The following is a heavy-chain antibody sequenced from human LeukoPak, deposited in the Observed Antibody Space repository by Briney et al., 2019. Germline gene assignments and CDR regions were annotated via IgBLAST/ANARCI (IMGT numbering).Heavy chain of an antibody. D-gene: IGHD6-6*01. CDR3: ASRAGDEYSSPNWFDP. V-gene: IGHV1-69*05. CDR2: IIPIFGTA. CDR1: GGTFSIYA. Sequence: SVKVSCKASGGTFSIYAISWVRQAPGQGLEWMGGIIPIFGTANYAQKFQGRVTITTDESTSTAYMELSSLRSEDTAVYYCASRAGDEYSSPNWFDPWGQGTLVTVSS. J-gene: IGHJ5*02.